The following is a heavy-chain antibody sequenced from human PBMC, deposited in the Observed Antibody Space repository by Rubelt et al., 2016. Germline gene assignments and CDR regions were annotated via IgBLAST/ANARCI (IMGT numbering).Heavy chain of an antibody. J-gene: IGHJ6*02. CDR3: AKDRPTGGLGPMDV. V-gene: IGHV3-30*04. D-gene: IGHD1-26*01. CDR2: ISYDGSNK. Sequence: GKGLEWVAVISYDGSNKYYADSVKGRFTISRDNSKNTLYLQMNSLRAEDTAVYYCAKDRPTGGLGPMDVWGQGTTVTVSS.